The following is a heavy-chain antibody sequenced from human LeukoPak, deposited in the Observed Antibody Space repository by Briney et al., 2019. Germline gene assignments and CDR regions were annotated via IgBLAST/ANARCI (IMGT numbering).Heavy chain of an antibody. Sequence: AESLKISCKGSGYSFTTYWISWVRQMPGKGLEWMGRIDPSDSYTTYSPSFQGHVTISADKSFSTACLQWTSLKASDTAMYYCARHAKAYGSSCDYWGQGTLVTVSA. CDR2: IDPSDSYT. J-gene: IGHJ4*02. CDR1: GYSFTTYW. V-gene: IGHV5-10-1*01. CDR3: ARHAKAYGSSCDY. D-gene: IGHD6-13*01.